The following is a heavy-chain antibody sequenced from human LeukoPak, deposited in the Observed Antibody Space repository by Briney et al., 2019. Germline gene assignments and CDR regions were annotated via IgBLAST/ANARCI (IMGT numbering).Heavy chain of an antibody. J-gene: IGHJ3*02. CDR2: ISAYNGNT. CDR1: GYAFTSYG. CDR3: ARVRFNGDYVWGAFDI. Sequence: ASVKVSCKASGYAFTSYGISWVRQAPGQGLEWMGWISAYNGNTNYAQKLQGRVTMTTDTSTSTAYMELRSLRSDDTAVYYCARVRFNGDYVWGAFDIWGQGTMVTVSS. V-gene: IGHV1-18*01. D-gene: IGHD3-16*01.